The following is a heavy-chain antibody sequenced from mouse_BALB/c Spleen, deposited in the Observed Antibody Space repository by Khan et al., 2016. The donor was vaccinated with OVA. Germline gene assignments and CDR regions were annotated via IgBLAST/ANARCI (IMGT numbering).Heavy chain of an antibody. CDR2: IYPGSDNT. Sequence: QVRLQQSEAELVRPVASVKLSCKTFGYIFTSYWIHWVKQRSGHGLEWIARIYPGSDNTYYNEKLKDKATLTADKSSSTAYMQLSSLKSEDSAVYFCAREGDLYYFDYWGQGTTLTVSA. V-gene: IGHV1-76*01. CDR3: AREGDLYYFDY. CDR1: GYIFTSYW. J-gene: IGHJ2*01.